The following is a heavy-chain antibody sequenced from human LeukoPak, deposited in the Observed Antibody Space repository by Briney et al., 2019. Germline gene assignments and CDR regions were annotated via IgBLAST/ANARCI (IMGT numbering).Heavy chain of an antibody. Sequence: VASVKVSCKASGYTFTSYDINWVRQATGQGPEWMGWMNPSSGNTGYAQRFQGRVTMTRDTSINTAYLELSSLRSGDTAVYYCASHTYYYSSGSFAYWGQGTLVTVSS. CDR3: ASHTYYYSSGSFAY. D-gene: IGHD3-10*01. CDR1: GYTFTSYD. V-gene: IGHV1-8*01. CDR2: MNPSSGNT. J-gene: IGHJ4*02.